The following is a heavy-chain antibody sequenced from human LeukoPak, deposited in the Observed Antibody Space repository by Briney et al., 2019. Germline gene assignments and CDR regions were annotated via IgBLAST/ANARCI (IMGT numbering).Heavy chain of an antibody. CDR2: IKEDGSEK. J-gene: IGHJ3*02. CDR3: ARDRDYGGI. CDR1: GFTFSSYW. V-gene: IGHV3-7*03. Sequence: PGGSLRLSCAASGFTFSSYWMSWVRQAPGKGLEWVANIKEDGSEKFHVGSVRGRFTISRDNSKNTLYLQMNSLRAEDTAVYYCARDRDYGGIWGQGTMVTVSS. D-gene: IGHD4-23*01.